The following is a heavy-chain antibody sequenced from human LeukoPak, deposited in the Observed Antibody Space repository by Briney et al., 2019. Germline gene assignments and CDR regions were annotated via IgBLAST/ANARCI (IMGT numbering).Heavy chain of an antibody. CDR1: GFTVSSNY. D-gene: IGHD1-26*01. V-gene: IGHV3-66*02. J-gene: IGHJ4*02. CDR3: AREPSGTYWLDY. Sequence: GGSLRPSCAASGFTVSSNYMSRVRQAPGKGLEWVSVIYSAGSTYYADSVKGRFTISRDNSKNTLYLQMNSLRAEDTAVYYCAREPSGTYWLDYWGQGTLVTVSS. CDR2: IYSAGST.